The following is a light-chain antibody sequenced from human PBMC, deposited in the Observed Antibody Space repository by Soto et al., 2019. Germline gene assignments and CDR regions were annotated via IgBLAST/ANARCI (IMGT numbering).Light chain of an antibody. J-gene: IGKJ1*01. V-gene: IGKV3-20*01. CDR1: QSVYSNF. Sequence: EIVLTQSPGTVSLSPGERATLSCRASQSVYSNFLAWYQQKPGQAPRLLIYGASSRATGIPDRFSGSASGTDFTLTISRLEPEDFAMYYCQQYGVSWTFGQGTKVEIK. CDR3: QQYGVSWT. CDR2: GAS.